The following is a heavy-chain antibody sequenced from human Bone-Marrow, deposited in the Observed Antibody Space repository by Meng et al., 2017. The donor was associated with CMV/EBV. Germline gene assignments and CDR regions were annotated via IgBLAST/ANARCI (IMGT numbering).Heavy chain of an antibody. Sequence: SETLSLTCAVYGGSFSGYYWSWIRQPPGKGLEWIGEINHSGSTNYNPSLKSRVTISVDTSKNQFSLKLSSVTAADTAVYYCARDYGMDVWGRGTTVTVSS. CDR1: GGSFSGYY. CDR2: INHSGST. J-gene: IGHJ6*02. CDR3: ARDYGMDV. V-gene: IGHV4-34*01.